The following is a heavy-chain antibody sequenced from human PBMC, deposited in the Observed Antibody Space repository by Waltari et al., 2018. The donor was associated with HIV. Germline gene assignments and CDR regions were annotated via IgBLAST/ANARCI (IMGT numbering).Heavy chain of an antibody. CDR3: ASVPINDYSNKRLGY. Sequence: EVQLVESGGGLVQPGGSLRLSCAASGFTFSNYWLHWVRQPPGKGLVWVSRINSDGSSITYADSVKGRFTSSRDNAKNTLYLQMNSLSAEDTAVYYCASVPINDYSNKRLGYWGQGTLVTVSS. CDR2: INSDGSSI. D-gene: IGHD4-4*01. J-gene: IGHJ4*02. V-gene: IGHV3-74*01. CDR1: GFTFSNYW.